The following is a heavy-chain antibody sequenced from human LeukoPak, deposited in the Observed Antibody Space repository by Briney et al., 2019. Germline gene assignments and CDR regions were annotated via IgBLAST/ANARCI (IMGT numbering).Heavy chain of an antibody. J-gene: IGHJ5*02. V-gene: IGHV3-30-3*01. D-gene: IGHD3-10*01. CDR2: ISYDESNK. Sequence: GGSLRLSCAASGFAFSSYAMYWVRQAPGKGLEWVAVISYDESNKYYADSLEGRFTISRVNSKNTLYLQMNRLRAEDTAVYYCAREFRLDHYGSRSVGEFDPWGQGTLVTVSS. CDR1: GFAFSSYA. CDR3: AREFRLDHYGSRSVGEFDP.